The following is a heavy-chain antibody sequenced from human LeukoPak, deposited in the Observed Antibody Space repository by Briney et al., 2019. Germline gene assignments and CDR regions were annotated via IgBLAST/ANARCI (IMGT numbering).Heavy chain of an antibody. V-gene: IGHV3-23*01. CDR3: ARDRFGCAFDY. CDR1: GLTFSSYA. CDR2: ISGSVGST. Sequence: WGSLRLSWAPSGLTFSSYAMSWVRQAPGKGLEWVSSISGSVGSTHYADSVKGRFTISRDNSKNTLYLQMNSLRAEDTAVYFCARDRFGCAFDYWGQGTLVTVSS. D-gene: IGHD3-10*01. J-gene: IGHJ4*02.